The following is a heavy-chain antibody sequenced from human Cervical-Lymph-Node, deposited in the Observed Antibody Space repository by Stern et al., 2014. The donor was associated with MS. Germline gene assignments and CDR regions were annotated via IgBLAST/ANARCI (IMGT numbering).Heavy chain of an antibody. V-gene: IGHV3-33*01. D-gene: IGHD4-17*01. CDR3: ARSMTTVTPYYYYGMDV. Sequence: QLVQSGGGVVQPGRSLRLSCAASGFTFSSYGMHWVRQAPGKGLEWVAVIWYDGSNKYYADSVKGRFTISRDNSKNTLYLQMNSLRAEDTAVYYCARSMTTVTPYYYYGMDVWGQGTTVTVSS. CDR2: IWYDGSNK. J-gene: IGHJ6*02. CDR1: GFTFSSYG.